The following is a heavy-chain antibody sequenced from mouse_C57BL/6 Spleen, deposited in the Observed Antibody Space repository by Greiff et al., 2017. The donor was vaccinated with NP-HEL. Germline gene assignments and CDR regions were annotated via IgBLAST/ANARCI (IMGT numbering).Heavy chain of an antibody. V-gene: IGHV5-16*01. CDR1: GFTFSDYY. J-gene: IGHJ2*01. CDR2: INYDGSST. Sequence: EVKLVESEGGLVQPGSSMKLSCTASGFTFSDYYMAWVRQVPEKGLEWVANINYDGSSTYYLDSLKSRFIISRDNAKNILYLQMSSLKSEDTATYYCAREGTDYGFDYWGKGTTLTVSS. D-gene: IGHD2-4*01. CDR3: AREGTDYGFDY.